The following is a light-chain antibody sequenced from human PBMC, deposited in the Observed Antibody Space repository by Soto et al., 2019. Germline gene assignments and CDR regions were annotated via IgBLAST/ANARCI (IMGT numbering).Light chain of an antibody. J-gene: IGKJ1*01. CDR3: QQYSTYAWT. CDR2: KAS. Sequence: DIQMTKSPSTLSASVGDRVTITCRASQSISDWLAWYQQKPGKAPKLLIYKASTLESGVPSRFSGSGSGTEFTLTISSLQPDDFGTYYCQQYSTYAWTFGQGTEVEI. V-gene: IGKV1-5*03. CDR1: QSISDW.